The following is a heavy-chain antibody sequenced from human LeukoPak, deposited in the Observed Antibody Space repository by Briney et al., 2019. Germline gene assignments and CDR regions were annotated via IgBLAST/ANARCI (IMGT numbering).Heavy chain of an antibody. CDR3: TSFGLLWFGELLS. V-gene: IGHV3-15*01. Sequence: PGGSLRLSCAASGFAFTTAWMSWVRQAPGRGLEWVGLIKSKTDDGTTDYAAPLKGRFTISRDDSKNTLYLQMNSLNTEDTAVYYCTSFGLLWFGELLSWGQGTLVTVSS. CDR2: IKSKTDDGTT. D-gene: IGHD3-10*01. CDR1: GFAFTTAW. J-gene: IGHJ4*02.